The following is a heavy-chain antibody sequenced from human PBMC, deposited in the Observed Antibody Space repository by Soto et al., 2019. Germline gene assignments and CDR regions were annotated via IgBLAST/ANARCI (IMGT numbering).Heavy chain of an antibody. V-gene: IGHV4-39*01. CDR1: GGSISSNIYY. CDR2: IYYSGSA. CDR3: AKVSVVAGEDFQH. D-gene: IGHD2-15*01. J-gene: IGHJ1*01. Sequence: QLQLQESGPGLVKPSETLSLTCSVSGGSISSNIYYWGWIRQPPGKGLEWIGSIYYSGSAYYNPSLKSRVTRSVDTSKNQFSLKVRSVTAADTAVYYCAKVSVVAGEDFQHWGQGTLVTVSS.